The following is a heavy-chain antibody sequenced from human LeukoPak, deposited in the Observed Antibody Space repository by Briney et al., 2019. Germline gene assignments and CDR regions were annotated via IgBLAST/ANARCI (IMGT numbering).Heavy chain of an antibody. CDR3: AAAATSSSSELGY. CDR2: IHYSGST. Sequence: SETLSLTCTVSGGSINSGSYYWCWIRQHPGKGLEWIGYIHYSGSTYYNPSLKSRLTISVDTSKNQLSLKLSSVTAADTAVYYCAAAATSSSSELGYWGQGTLVTVSS. CDR1: GGSINSGSYY. J-gene: IGHJ4*02. D-gene: IGHD6-6*01. V-gene: IGHV4-31*03.